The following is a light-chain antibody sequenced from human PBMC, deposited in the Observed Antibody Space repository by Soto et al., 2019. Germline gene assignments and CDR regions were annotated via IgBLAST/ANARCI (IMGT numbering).Light chain of an antibody. J-gene: IGKJ5*01. CDR2: DAS. CDR1: QSVSSY. V-gene: IGKV3-11*01. Sequence: EIVLTQSPGTLSLSPGERATLSCRASQSVSSYLAWYQQKPGQAPRLLLYDASNRATGIPARFSGSGSGTDFTLTISSLEPEDFAVYYCQQRSNWPPITFGQGTRLEI. CDR3: QQRSNWPPIT.